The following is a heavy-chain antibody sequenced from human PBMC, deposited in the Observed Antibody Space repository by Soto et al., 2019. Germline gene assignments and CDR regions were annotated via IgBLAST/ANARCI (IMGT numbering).Heavy chain of an antibody. D-gene: IGHD5-12*01. CDR1: GGSISSGDYY. CDR2: IFYSGST. J-gene: IGHJ5*02. V-gene: IGHV4-30-4*01. Sequence: QVQLQESGPGLVKPSQTLSLTCTVSGGSISSGDYYWSWIRQPPGKGLEWIGYIFYSGSTYCNPSLQSRVSISVDTSKNQFSLKLSSVTAADTAVYYCARYSGYEGLRFDPWGQGTLVTVSS. CDR3: ARYSGYEGLRFDP.